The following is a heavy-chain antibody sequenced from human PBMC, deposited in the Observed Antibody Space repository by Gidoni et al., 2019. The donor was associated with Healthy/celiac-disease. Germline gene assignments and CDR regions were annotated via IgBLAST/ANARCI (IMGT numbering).Heavy chain of an antibody. CDR1: GWSFSGYY. J-gene: IGHJ3*02. Sequence: QVQLQQWGAGLLKPSETLSLTCAVYGWSFSGYYWSWIRQPPGKGLEWIGEINHSGSTNYNPSLKSRVTISVDTSKNQFSLKLSSVTAADTAVYYCARARIAAAGTQDAFDIWGQGTMVTVSS. CDR2: INHSGST. CDR3: ARARIAAAGTQDAFDI. V-gene: IGHV4-34*01. D-gene: IGHD6-13*01.